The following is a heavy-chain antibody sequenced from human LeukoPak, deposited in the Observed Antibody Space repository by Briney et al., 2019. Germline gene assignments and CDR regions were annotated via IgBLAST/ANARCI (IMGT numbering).Heavy chain of an antibody. CDR3: ARDLGSPSPVPAALQIDY. CDR1: GYTFTDYY. V-gene: IGHV1-46*01. D-gene: IGHD2-2*01. J-gene: IGHJ4*02. CDR2: INPSGGST. Sequence: GAAVKISCKASGYTFTDYYMHWVRQAPGQGLEWMGIINPSGGSTSYAQKFQGRVTMTRDTSTSTVYMELSSLRSEDTAVYYCARDLGSPSPVPAALQIDYWGQGTLVTVSS.